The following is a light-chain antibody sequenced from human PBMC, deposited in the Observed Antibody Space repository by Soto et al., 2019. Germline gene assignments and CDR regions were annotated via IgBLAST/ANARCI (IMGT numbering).Light chain of an antibody. CDR2: KAS. CDR1: QSISSW. J-gene: IGKJ1*01. Sequence: EIELTQSPSTLSAYVGDRVTITCRASQSISSWLAWYQQKPGKAPKLLIYKASSLESGVPSRFSGSGSGTEFTLTISSLQPDDFATYYCQQYNSYSTFGQGTKVDIK. CDR3: QQYNSYST. V-gene: IGKV1-5*03.